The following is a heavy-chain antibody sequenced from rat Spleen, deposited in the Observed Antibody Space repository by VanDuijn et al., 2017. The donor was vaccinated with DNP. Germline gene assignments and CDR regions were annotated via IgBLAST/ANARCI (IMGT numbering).Heavy chain of an antibody. Sequence: EVQLVESGGGLVQPGRSLKLSCAASGFTFSNHGMAWVRQVPTQGLEWVASINTGGDITYYRDSVQGRFTISRDNVRSSLYLQMNSLQSEDTATYYCARLPGYNYGYYWYFDFWGPGTMVTVSS. J-gene: IGHJ1*01. CDR1: GFTFSNHG. D-gene: IGHD1-4*01. V-gene: IGHV5S13*01. CDR3: ARLPGYNYGYYWYFDF. CDR2: INTGGDIT.